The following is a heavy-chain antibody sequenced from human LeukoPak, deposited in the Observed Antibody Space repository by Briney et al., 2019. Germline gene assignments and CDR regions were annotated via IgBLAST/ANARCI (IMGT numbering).Heavy chain of an antibody. Sequence: GGTLRLSCAASGFSFSSHGMSWVRQAPGKGLEWVSGILGGAGSTYYADPVKGRFTISRDNSKNTLYLQMNSLRAEDTAVYYCAHGSMYQLDYWGQGTLVTVSS. CDR1: GFSFSSHG. CDR3: AHGSMYQLDY. J-gene: IGHJ4*02. D-gene: IGHD2-2*01. CDR2: ILGGAGST. V-gene: IGHV3-23*01.